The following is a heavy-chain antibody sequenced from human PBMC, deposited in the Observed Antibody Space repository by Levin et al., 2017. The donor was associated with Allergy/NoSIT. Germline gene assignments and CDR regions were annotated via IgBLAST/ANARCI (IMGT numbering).Heavy chain of an antibody. CDR3: ARQCYDILTGYYNVDY. J-gene: IGHJ4*02. Sequence: SETLSLTCTVSGGSISSSISYWGWIRQAPGKGLEWIGSIYNSGSTYYNPSLKRRVTTSVDTSKNQFSLKLSSVTAADTAVYYCARQCYDILTGYYNVDYWGQGTLVTVSS. D-gene: IGHD3-9*01. CDR2: IYNSGST. V-gene: IGHV4-39*01. CDR1: GGSISSSISY.